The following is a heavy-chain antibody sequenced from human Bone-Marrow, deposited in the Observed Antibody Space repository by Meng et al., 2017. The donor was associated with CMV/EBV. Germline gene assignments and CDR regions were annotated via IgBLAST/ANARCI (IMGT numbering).Heavy chain of an antibody. CDR2: ISGSGGST. Sequence: GESLKISCAASGFTFSSYAMSWVRQAPGKGLEWVSAISGSGGSTYYADSVKGRFTISRDNSKNTLYLQMNSLRAEDTAVYYCAKISGDIPRTGSRLGFDYWGQGTLVTVSS. D-gene: IGHD2-2*02. V-gene: IGHV3-23*01. J-gene: IGHJ4*02. CDR3: AKISGDIPRTGSRLGFDY. CDR1: GFTFSSYA.